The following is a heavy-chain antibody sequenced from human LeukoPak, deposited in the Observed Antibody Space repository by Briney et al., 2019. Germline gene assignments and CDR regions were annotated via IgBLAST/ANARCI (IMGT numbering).Heavy chain of an antibody. CDR1: GGSFSGYY. Sequence: PSETLSLTCAVYGGSFSGYYWSWIRQPPGKGLEWIGEINHSGSTNYNPSLKSRVTISVDTSKNRFSLRLTSVTAADTAVYYCAREGEYYGSGSYCDYWGQGTLVTVSS. V-gene: IGHV4-34*01. D-gene: IGHD3-10*01. J-gene: IGHJ4*02. CDR3: AREGEYYGSGSYCDY. CDR2: INHSGST.